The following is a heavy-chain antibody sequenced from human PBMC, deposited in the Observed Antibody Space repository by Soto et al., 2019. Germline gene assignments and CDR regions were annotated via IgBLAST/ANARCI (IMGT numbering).Heavy chain of an antibody. Sequence: QVQLVESGGGVVQPGRSLRLSCVGSGFNFAGYGVHWVRQAPGQGLEWVTSSSSDGSNEQYADSVKGRFISSRDNAKSIANLQMDMLRVDDTDIYYCHKRSDSSHLTLHNWSQRTLVNVSA. CDR3: HKRSDSSHLTLHN. CDR1: GFNFAGYG. CDR2: SSSDGSNE. V-gene: IGHV3-30*03. J-gene: IGHJ4*02. D-gene: IGHD3-3*01.